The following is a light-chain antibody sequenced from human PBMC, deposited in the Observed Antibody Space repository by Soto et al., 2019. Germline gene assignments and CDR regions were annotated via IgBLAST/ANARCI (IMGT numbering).Light chain of an antibody. CDR2: GAS. V-gene: IGKV3-20*01. Sequence: EIVLTQSPGTLSLSPGERATLSCRASQSVSSSYLAWYQQKPGQAPRLLIYGASSRATGIPDRFSGSGSGTDFTLTISRLEPEDFAVYYCQQYGCSRTFGQGTELEIK. J-gene: IGKJ2*02. CDR1: QSVSSSY. CDR3: QQYGCSRT.